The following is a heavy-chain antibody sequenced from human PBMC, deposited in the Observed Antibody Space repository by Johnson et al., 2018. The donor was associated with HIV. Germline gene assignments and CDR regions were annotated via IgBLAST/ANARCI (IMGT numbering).Heavy chain of an antibody. CDR3: AKLPGGNSGFVDAFDI. CDR2: ILYDGSNK. D-gene: IGHD4-23*01. Sequence: QVQLVESGGGVVQPGRSLRLSCAASGFSFGTYAMHWVRQAPGKGLEWVAVILYDGSNKYYADSVKGRFTISRDNSKNTLYLQMNSLRAEDTAVYYCAKLPGGNSGFVDAFDIWGQGTMVTVSS. V-gene: IGHV3-30-3*02. CDR1: GFSFGTYA. J-gene: IGHJ3*02.